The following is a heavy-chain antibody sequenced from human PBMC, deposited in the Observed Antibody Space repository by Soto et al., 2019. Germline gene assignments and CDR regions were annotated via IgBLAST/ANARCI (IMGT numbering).Heavy chain of an antibody. CDR1: GFTFRTYG. J-gene: IGHJ4*02. CDR2: IWYDASNK. V-gene: IGHV3-33*01. Sequence: VQLVESGGGVVQPGRSLRLSCAASGFTFRTYGMYWVRQAPGKGLEWVAVIWYDASNKYYADSVKGRFTISRDNSENTMYLQMNILRAGDTAVYYWARGRVDGGELDLWGQGTLVTVSS. D-gene: IGHD1-26*01. CDR3: ARGRVDGGELDL.